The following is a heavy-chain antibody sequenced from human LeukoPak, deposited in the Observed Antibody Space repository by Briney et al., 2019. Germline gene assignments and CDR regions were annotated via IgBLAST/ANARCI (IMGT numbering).Heavy chain of an antibody. Sequence: SSETLSLTCTLSGASLTRDYWTSIPHTPQERLECIGYIYNGGSTTYSPSLNSRVTISLDTSNNQVSLRLSSVTAADTAVYYCARGGAGTIEIDYWGQGTLVTVSS. CDR2: IYNGGST. CDR1: GASLTRDY. J-gene: IGHJ4*02. CDR3: ARGGAGTIEIDY. D-gene: IGHD3-10*01. V-gene: IGHV4-59*01.